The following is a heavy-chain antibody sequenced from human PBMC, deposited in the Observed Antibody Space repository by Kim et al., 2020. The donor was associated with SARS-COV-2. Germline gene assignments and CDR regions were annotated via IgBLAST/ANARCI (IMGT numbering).Heavy chain of an antibody. D-gene: IGHD4-17*01. V-gene: IGHV4-39*07. CDR3: ASATTVTTEFEY. CDR2: IHYSVST. J-gene: IGHJ4*02. Sequence: ILSIHYSVSTYYNPSLKSRVTISVDTSKNQFSLKLRSVTASDMAVYYCASATTVTTEFEYWGQGTLVYVSS.